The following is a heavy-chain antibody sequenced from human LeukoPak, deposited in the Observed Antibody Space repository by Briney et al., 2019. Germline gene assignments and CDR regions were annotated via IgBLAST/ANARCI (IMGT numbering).Heavy chain of an antibody. V-gene: IGHV5-51*01. Sequence: GESLKISCQGFGYSFTDYWIGWVRQMPGKGMEWMGVIFPGDFRTRYNPSFQGQVTISVDTSISTAYLQWGSLKASDSAMYYCACRGLLSTRSLPWGQGTLVTVSS. J-gene: IGHJ5*02. D-gene: IGHD3-10*01. CDR2: IFPGDFRT. CDR1: GYSFTDYW. CDR3: ACRGLLSTRSLP.